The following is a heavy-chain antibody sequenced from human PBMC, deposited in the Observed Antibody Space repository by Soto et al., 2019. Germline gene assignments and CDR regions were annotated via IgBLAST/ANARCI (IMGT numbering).Heavy chain of an antibody. Sequence: ASVKVSCKASGYTFTGYYMHWVRQAPGQGLEWMGWINPNSGGTNYAQKFQGWVTMTRDTSISTAYMELSRLRSDDTAVYYCARDRSRLTADYDYVWGSYRPPYYFDYWGQGTLVTVSS. CDR2: INPNSGGT. J-gene: IGHJ4*02. V-gene: IGHV1-2*04. D-gene: IGHD3-16*02. CDR3: ARDRSRLTADYDYVWGSYRPPYYFDY. CDR1: GYTFTGYY.